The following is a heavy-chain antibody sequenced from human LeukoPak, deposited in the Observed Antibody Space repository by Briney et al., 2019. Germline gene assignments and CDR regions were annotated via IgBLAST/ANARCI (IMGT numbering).Heavy chain of an antibody. V-gene: IGHV1-8*01. CDR3: ARSSSVTIPGYYFDY. CDR1: GYTFTSYD. D-gene: IGHD2-21*01. J-gene: IGHJ4*02. Sequence: ASVKVSCKASGYTFTSYDINWVRQATGQGLEWMGWMNPNSGSTGYAQKFQGRVTMTRNTSISTAYMELSSLRSDDTAVYYCARSSSVTIPGYYFDYWGQGTLVTVSS. CDR2: MNPNSGST.